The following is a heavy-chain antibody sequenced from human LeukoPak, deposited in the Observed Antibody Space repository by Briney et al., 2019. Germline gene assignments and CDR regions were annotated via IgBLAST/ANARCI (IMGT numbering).Heavy chain of an antibody. CDR1: GGTFSSYA. Sequence: GASVKVSCKASGGTFSSYAISWVRQAPGQGLEWMGGIIPIFGTANYAQKLQGRVTMTTDTSTSTAHMELRSLRSDDTAVYYCARERIMITFGGAYYFDYWGQGTLVTVSS. CDR3: ARERIMITFGGAYYFDY. V-gene: IGHV1-69*05. J-gene: IGHJ4*02. CDR2: IIPIFGTA. D-gene: IGHD3-16*01.